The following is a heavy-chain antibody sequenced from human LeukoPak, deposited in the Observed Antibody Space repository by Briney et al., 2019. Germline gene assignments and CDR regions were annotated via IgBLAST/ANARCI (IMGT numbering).Heavy chain of an antibody. CDR1: GYTFTSYY. CDR2: INPTGGNT. Sequence: GASVKVSCKASGYTFTSYYMHWVRQAPGQGLEWMGLINPTGGNTGYAQKFQGRVTITRNTSISTAYMELSSLRSEDTAVYYCARGYDDAFDIWGQGTMVTVSS. CDR3: ARGYDDAFDI. V-gene: IGHV1-8*01. J-gene: IGHJ3*02. D-gene: IGHD3-22*01.